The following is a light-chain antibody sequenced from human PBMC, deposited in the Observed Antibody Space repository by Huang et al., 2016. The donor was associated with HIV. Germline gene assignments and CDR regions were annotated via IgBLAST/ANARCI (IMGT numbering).Light chain of an antibody. J-gene: IGKJ2*01. CDR1: QNVSSN. Sequence: EIVMTQSPAILSVSPGERVTLSSRASQNVSSNLAWYQQKPGQDPRLLIYGASARATRIPARFSGSGSGTELTLTVISLHSEDFAVYYCQQYNNWPPGYTFGQGTNLEIK. CDR2: GAS. V-gene: IGKV3-15*01. CDR3: QQYNNWPPGYT.